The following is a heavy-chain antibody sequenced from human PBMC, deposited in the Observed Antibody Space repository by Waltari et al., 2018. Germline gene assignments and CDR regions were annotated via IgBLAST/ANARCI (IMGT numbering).Heavy chain of an antibody. CDR1: GFPFSPFW. Sequence: EVQLVESGGDLVQPGGSLSLSCAASGFPFSPFWVPWVRQVPGKGLVWVSRIKSDGSATSYADSVKGRFTISRDNAKNTVYPQMNSLRAEDTAVYHCASDVHSGRYGWFDPWGQGTLVTVSS. J-gene: IGHJ5*02. V-gene: IGHV3-74*01. D-gene: IGHD1-26*01. CDR3: ASDVHSGRYGWFDP. CDR2: IKSDGSAT.